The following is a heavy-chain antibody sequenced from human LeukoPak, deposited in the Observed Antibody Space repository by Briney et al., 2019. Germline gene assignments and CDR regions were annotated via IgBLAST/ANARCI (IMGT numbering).Heavy chain of an antibody. Sequence: GSLRLSCAASGFTFSSYDMNWVRQAPGRGLEWVSIISGSGGSTYYADSVKGRFTISRDNSKNTLYLQMNSLRAEDTAVYYCAIGTRGYRYALVSGFDYWGQGTLVTVSS. CDR1: GFTFSSYD. V-gene: IGHV3-23*01. J-gene: IGHJ4*02. CDR3: AIGTRGYRYALVSGFDY. CDR2: ISGSGGST. D-gene: IGHD5-18*01.